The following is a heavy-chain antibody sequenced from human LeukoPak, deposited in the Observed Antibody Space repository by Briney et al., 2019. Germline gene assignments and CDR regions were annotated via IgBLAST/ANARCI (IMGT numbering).Heavy chain of an antibody. V-gene: IGHV4-59*01. CDR2: IYYSGST. CDR3: ARSTGSIAAAKGRFDP. D-gene: IGHD6-13*01. CDR1: GGSISSYY. Sequence: SETLSLTCTVSGGSISSYYWSWIRQPPGKGLEWIGYIYYSGSTNYNPSLKSRVTISVDTSKNQFSLKLSSVTAADTAVYYCARSTGSIAAAKGRFDPWGQGTLVTVSS. J-gene: IGHJ5*02.